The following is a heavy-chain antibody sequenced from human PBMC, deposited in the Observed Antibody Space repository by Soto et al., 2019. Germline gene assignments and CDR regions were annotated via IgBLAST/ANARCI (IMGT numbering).Heavy chain of an antibody. CDR1: GGSISSSSYY. CDR3: ARAAEGSSSWYRDYYYYYGMDV. D-gene: IGHD6-13*01. Sequence: SETLSLTCTVSGGSISSSSYYWGWIRQPPGKGLEWIGSIYYSGSTYYNPSLKSRVTISVDTSKNQFSLKLSSVTAADTAVYYCARAAEGSSSWYRDYYYYYGMDVWGQGTTVTVSS. V-gene: IGHV4-39*01. CDR2: IYYSGST. J-gene: IGHJ6*02.